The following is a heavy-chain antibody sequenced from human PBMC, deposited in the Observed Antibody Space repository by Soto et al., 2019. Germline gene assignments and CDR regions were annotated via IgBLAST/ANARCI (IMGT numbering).Heavy chain of an antibody. CDR1: GFTFSSYW. Sequence: EVQLVEYGGGLVQPGGSLRLSCAASGFTFSSYWMSWVRQAPGKGLEWVANIKQDGSEKYYVDSVKGRFTISRDNAKNSLYLQMNSLRAEDTAVHYGDYYYYGMDVWGQGTTVTVSS. CDR2: IKQDGSEK. J-gene: IGHJ6*02. CDR3: DYYYYGMDV. V-gene: IGHV3-7*01.